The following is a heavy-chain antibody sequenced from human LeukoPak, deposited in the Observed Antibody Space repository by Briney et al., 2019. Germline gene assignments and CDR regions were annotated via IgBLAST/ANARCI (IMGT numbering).Heavy chain of an antibody. CDR3: AREYGGYAHGFDY. D-gene: IGHD5-12*01. J-gene: IGHJ4*02. CDR2: IIPIFGTA. V-gene: IGHV1-69*13. Sequence: SVTVSFTASGGTFSIYAISWVRQAPGQGLEWMGGIIPIFGTANYAQKFQGRVTITADESTSTAYMELGSLRSEDTAVYYCAREYGGYAHGFDYWGQGTLVTVSS. CDR1: GGTFSIYA.